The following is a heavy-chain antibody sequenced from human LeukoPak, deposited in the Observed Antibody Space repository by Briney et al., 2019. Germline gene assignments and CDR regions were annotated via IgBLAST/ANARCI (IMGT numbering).Heavy chain of an antibody. V-gene: IGHV3-23*01. CDR1: GFTFSSYA. CDR3: AKDSSTVTTPDY. D-gene: IGHD4-17*01. CDR2: ISGGGGST. J-gene: IGHJ4*02. Sequence: PGGSLRLSCAASGFTFSSYAMSWVRQAPGKGLEWVSAISGGGGSTSYADSVKGRFTISRDNSENTLYLQMNSLRAEDTAVYYCAKDSSTVTTPDYWGQGTLVTVSS.